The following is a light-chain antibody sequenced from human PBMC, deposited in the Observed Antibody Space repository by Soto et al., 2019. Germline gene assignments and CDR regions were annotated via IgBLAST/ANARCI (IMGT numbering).Light chain of an antibody. Sequence: QSALTQPPSASGSPGQSVAISCTGTSSDVGAYNYVSWYQQHPDKAPRLMIYEVNKRPSGVPDRFSGSKSGNTASLTVSGLQAEDEADYYCSSYSGSSNVFGTGTKVTVL. CDR1: SSDVGAYNY. J-gene: IGLJ1*01. CDR2: EVN. CDR3: SSYSGSSNV. V-gene: IGLV2-8*01.